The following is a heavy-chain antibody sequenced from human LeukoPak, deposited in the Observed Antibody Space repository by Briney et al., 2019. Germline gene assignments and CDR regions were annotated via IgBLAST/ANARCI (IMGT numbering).Heavy chain of an antibody. J-gene: IGHJ4*02. CDR3: TTWSAAYRAH. D-gene: IGHD2-15*01. CDR2: IKSEADGGPI. V-gene: IGHV3-15*01. CDR1: GSTSSMAW. Sequence: PGGPLRLSYEASGSTSSMAWMIWVRQDQAKVLEAVGRIKSEADGGPIDYAAPVKGRLAISRDDSKNTVFLQMNGLKVEDSGVYYCTTWSAAYRAHWGQGTLVTVSS.